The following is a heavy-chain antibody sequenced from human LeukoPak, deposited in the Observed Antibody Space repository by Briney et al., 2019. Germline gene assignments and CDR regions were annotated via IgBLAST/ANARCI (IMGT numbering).Heavy chain of an antibody. D-gene: IGHD2-15*01. Sequence: GGSLRLSCAASGYPFNNYFMHCVRRAPGRGRVWVSRINSDGTTTIYADCVKGRFTISRDNVKNTMYLQMNRLRDEDTAVYYCARRVDATRWFDAWGQGTLVTVSS. CDR1: GYPFNNYF. CDR3: ARRVDATRWFDA. V-gene: IGHV3-74*01. J-gene: IGHJ5*02. CDR2: INSDGTTT.